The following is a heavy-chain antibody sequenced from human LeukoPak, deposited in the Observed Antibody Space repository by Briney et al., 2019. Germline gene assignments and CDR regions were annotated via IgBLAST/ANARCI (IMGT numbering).Heavy chain of an antibody. CDR2: IIPIFGTA. D-gene: IGHD3-3*01. V-gene: IGHV1-69*01. Sequence: SVKVSCKASGGTFSSYAISWVRQAPGQGLEWMGGIIPIFGTANYAQEFQGRVTVTADESTSTAYMELSSLRSEDTAVYYCARRYYDFAFDIWGQGSMVTVSS. CDR1: GGTFSSYA. J-gene: IGHJ3*02. CDR3: ARRYYDFAFDI.